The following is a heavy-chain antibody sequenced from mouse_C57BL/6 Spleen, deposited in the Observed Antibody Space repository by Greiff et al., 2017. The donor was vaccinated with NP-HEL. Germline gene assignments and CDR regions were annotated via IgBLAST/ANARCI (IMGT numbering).Heavy chain of an antibody. CDR1: GYAFTNYL. Sequence: VQLQQSGAELVRPGTSVKVSCKASGYAFTNYLIEWVKQRPGQGLEWIGVINPGSGGTNYNEKFKGKATLTADKSSSTAYMQLSSLTSEDSAVYFCARSYYSNHNAMDYWGQGTSVTVSS. CDR2: INPGSGGT. V-gene: IGHV1-54*01. CDR3: ARSYYSNHNAMDY. J-gene: IGHJ4*01. D-gene: IGHD2-5*01.